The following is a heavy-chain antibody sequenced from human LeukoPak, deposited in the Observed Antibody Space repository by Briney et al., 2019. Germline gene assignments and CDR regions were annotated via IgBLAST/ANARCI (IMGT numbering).Heavy chain of an antibody. Sequence: ASVKVSCKASGFTFTDFYMHWVRQSPGQGLEWMGWINPNSGDTKHPQKFQGRVTMTGDTSVSTVYMEMSRLTSDDTAVYFCARGRCSGVSCYLVDYWGQGTLVTVSS. CDR2: INPNSGDT. J-gene: IGHJ4*02. CDR3: ARGRCSGVSCYLVDY. D-gene: IGHD2-15*01. CDR1: GFTFTDFY. V-gene: IGHV1-2*02.